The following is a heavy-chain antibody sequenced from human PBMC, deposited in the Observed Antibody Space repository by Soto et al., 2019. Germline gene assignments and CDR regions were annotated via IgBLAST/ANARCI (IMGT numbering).Heavy chain of an antibody. Sequence: PGGALRLSCVASGFPFSNYYMDWVRQAPGKGLEWVANVKQDGSEKWYVDSVKGRFTISRDNAKNSLYLQMNSLRAEDTAVYYCARGDYYDISGPFSDAFDVWGQGTMVTVSS. J-gene: IGHJ3*01. CDR3: ARGDYYDISGPFSDAFDV. CDR1: GFPFSNYY. D-gene: IGHD3-22*01. V-gene: IGHV3-7*04. CDR2: VKQDGSEK.